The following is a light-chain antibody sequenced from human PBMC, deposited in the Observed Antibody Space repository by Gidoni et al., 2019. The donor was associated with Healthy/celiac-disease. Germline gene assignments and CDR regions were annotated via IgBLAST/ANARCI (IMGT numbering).Light chain of an antibody. CDR3: QSYDSSLSGWV. CDR2: GNS. V-gene: IGLV1-40*01. J-gene: IGLJ3*02. Sequence: QSVLTQPPSVSGAPGQRVTISCTGSSSNIGAGYDVNWYQQLPGTAPKLLISGNSNRPSGVPDRFSGSKSGTSASLAITWLQAEDEADYYCQSYDSSLSGWVFGGGTKLTVL. CDR1: SSNIGAGYD.